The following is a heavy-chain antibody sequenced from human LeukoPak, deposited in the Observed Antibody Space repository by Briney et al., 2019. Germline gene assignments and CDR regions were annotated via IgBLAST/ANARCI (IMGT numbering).Heavy chain of an antibody. V-gene: IGHV3-23*01. Sequence: GGSLRLSCAAPGFTFSSYAMSWVRQAPGKGLEWVSAISGSGGSTYYADSVKGRFTISRDNSKNTLYLQMNSLRAEDTAVYYCANSGYDSSGYYYKWGQGTLVTVSS. CDR3: ANSGYDSSGYYYK. D-gene: IGHD3-22*01. CDR1: GFTFSSYA. J-gene: IGHJ4*02. CDR2: ISGSGGST.